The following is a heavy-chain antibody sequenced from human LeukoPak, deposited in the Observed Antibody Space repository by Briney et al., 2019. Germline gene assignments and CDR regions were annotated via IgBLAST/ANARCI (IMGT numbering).Heavy chain of an antibody. CDR3: ARVWEWPLYGSGSYYNVKPNYYYYYMDV. Sequence: PGGSLRLSCAASGFTFTSYSMNWVRQAPGKGLEWVSSISSSSSYIYYVDSVKGRFTISRDNAKNSLYLQMNSLRAEDTAVYYCARVWEWPLYGSGSYYNVKPNYYYYYMDVWGKGTTVTISS. V-gene: IGHV3-21*01. CDR1: GFTFTSYS. D-gene: IGHD3-10*01. CDR2: ISSSSSYI. J-gene: IGHJ6*03.